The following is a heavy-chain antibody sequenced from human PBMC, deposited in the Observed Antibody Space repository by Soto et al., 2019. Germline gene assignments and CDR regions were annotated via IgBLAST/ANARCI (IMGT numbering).Heavy chain of an antibody. CDR3: AREGGSSWPFDY. CDR2: INAGNGNT. Sequence: RASVKVSCKASGYTFTSYAMHWVRQAPGQRLEWMGWINAGNGNTKYSQKFQGRVTITRDTSASTAYMELSSLRSEDTAVYYCAREGGSSWPFDYWGQGTLVTVSS. V-gene: IGHV1-3*01. J-gene: IGHJ4*02. D-gene: IGHD6-13*01. CDR1: GYTFTSYA.